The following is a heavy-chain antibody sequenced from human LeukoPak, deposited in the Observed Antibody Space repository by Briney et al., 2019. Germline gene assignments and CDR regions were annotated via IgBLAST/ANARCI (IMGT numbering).Heavy chain of an antibody. J-gene: IGHJ4*02. D-gene: IGHD5-12*01. V-gene: IGHV3-30*02. CDR3: ALRGYSGYLTH. Sequence: GGSLRLSCEASGFTFSTYGMHWVRQTPAKGLEWVASIQYDGTTKLYPDSVKGRFTISRDTSTSTLYLQTNSVRSQDTAIYFCALRGYSGYLTHWGQGTLVTVSS. CDR1: GFTFSTYG. CDR2: IQYDGTTK.